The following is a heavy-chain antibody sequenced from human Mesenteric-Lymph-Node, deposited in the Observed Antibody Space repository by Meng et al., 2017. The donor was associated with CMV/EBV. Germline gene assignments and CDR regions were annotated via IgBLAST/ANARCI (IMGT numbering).Heavy chain of an antibody. D-gene: IGHD3-3*02. J-gene: IGHJ4*02. CDR3: ASSIRGDYYFDY. Sequence: ASVKVSCKASGYTFTSYGISWVRQAPGQGLEWMGWISAYNGNTNYAQKLQGRVTMTTDTSTSTAYMELRSLRSDDTAVYYCASSIRGDYYFDYWGQGTLVTVSS. CDR1: GYTFTSYG. CDR2: ISAYNGNT. V-gene: IGHV1-18*01.